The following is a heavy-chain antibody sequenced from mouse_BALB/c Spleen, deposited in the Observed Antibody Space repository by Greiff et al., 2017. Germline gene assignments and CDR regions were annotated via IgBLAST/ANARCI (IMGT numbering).Heavy chain of an antibody. CDR2: IRSKSNNYAT. CDR3: VRQNYGTFYWYFDV. D-gene: IGHD2-1*01. J-gene: IGHJ1*01. V-gene: IGHV10-1*02. Sequence: EVKLMESGGGLVQPKGSLKLSCAASGFTFNTYAMNWVRQAPGKGLEWVARIRSKSNNYATYYADSVKDRFTISRDDSQSMLYLQMNNLKTEDTAMYYCVRQNYGTFYWYFDVWGAGTTVTVSS. CDR1: GFTFNTYA.